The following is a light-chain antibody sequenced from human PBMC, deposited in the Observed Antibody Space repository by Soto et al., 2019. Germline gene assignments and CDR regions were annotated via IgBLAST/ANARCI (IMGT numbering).Light chain of an antibody. V-gene: IGKV3-15*01. J-gene: IGKJ4*01. CDR2: AVS. Sequence: EIVMTQSPATLSVSPGERATLSCRASQSVSNNLAWYQQKPGQAPRLLIYAVSARATGIRARFSGSGSGTEFTLTISSLQSEDFAVYYCQQFNNWPLTFGGGTKVEIK. CDR3: QQFNNWPLT. CDR1: QSVSNN.